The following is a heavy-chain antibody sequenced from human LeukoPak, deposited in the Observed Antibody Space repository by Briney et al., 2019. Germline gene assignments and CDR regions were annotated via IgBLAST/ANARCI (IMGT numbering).Heavy chain of an antibody. V-gene: IGHV3-11*04. Sequence: GGSLRLSCAVSGFTFSDYYMSWIRQAPGKGLEWVSYISSSSSTIYYADSVKGRFTISRDNAKNSLYLQMNSLRAEDTAVYYCASLYGSGPNWFDPWGQGTLVTVSS. CDR3: ASLYGSGPNWFDP. D-gene: IGHD3-10*01. CDR2: ISSSSSTI. CDR1: GFTFSDYY. J-gene: IGHJ5*02.